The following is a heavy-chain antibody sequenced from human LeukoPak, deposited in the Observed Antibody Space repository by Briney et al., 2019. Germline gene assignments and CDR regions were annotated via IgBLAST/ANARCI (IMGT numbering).Heavy chain of an antibody. V-gene: IGHV1-18*01. D-gene: IGHD6-13*01. Sequence: ASVKVSCKASGYTFTSYGISWVRQAPGQGLEWMGWISAYNGNTNYAQKLQGRVTMTTDTSTSTAYMELRSMRSEGTAVYYCARDSSSPLGWFDPWGQGTLVTVSS. J-gene: IGHJ5*02. CDR1: GYTFTSYG. CDR2: ISAYNGNT. CDR3: ARDSSSPLGWFDP.